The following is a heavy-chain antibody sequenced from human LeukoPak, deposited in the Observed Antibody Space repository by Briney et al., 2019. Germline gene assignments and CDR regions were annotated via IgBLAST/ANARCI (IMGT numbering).Heavy chain of an antibody. CDR1: GYSFSGYY. CDR3: ASLKNYYDSSGNLVTDAFDI. CDR2: INPKSGGT. D-gene: IGHD3-22*01. J-gene: IGHJ3*02. Sequence: ASVKVSCKTSGYSFSGYYIHWVRQTPGQGLEWMGWINPKSGGTKYAQKFQVRVTMTTDTSTSTAYMELRSLRSDDTAVYYCASLKNYYDSSGNLVTDAFDIWGQGTMVTASS. V-gene: IGHV1-2*02.